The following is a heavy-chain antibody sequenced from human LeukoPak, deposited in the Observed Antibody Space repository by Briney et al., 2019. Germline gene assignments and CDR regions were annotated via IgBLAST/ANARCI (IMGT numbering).Heavy chain of an antibody. Sequence: SVKVSCKASGGTFSSYAISWVRQAPGQGLEWMGGIIPIFGTANYAQKFQGRVTITADESTSTAYMELRSLRSEDTAVYYCASGEQQLGLAYWFDPWGQGTLVTVSS. V-gene: IGHV1-69*13. J-gene: IGHJ5*02. CDR3: ASGEQQLGLAYWFDP. CDR1: GGTFSSYA. D-gene: IGHD6-13*01. CDR2: IIPIFGTA.